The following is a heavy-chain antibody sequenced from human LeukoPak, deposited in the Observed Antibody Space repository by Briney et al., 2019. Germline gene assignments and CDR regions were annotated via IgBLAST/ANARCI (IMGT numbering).Heavy chain of an antibody. CDR2: MNPKSNNR. CDR3: TRGLKGNYYSGSGTYRWFAP. D-gene: IGHD3-10*01. Sequence: ASVTVSCTASGYTFTNYDVNWVRQATGQGLEWMGWMNPKSNNRGYAQKFQGRVTITTDTSISTAYMELSSLTSEDTAVYYCTRGLKGNYYSGSGTYRWFAPWGQGTLVTVSS. V-gene: IGHV1-8*03. J-gene: IGHJ5*02. CDR1: GYTFTNYD.